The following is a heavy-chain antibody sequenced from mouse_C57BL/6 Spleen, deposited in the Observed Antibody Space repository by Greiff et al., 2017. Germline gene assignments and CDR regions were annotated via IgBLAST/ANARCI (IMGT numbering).Heavy chain of an antibody. Sequence: DVKLVESGGGLVKPGGSLKLSCAASGFTFSDYGMHWVRQAPEKGLEWVAYISSGSSTIDYADTVKGRFTIARDNAKNTLFLQMTSLRSEDTAMYYCARGENDLLDYAMGYWGQGTSVTVAS. CDR1: GFTFSDYG. CDR2: ISSGSSTI. D-gene: IGHD2-10*02. V-gene: IGHV5-17*01. CDR3: ARGENDLLDYAMGY. J-gene: IGHJ4*01.